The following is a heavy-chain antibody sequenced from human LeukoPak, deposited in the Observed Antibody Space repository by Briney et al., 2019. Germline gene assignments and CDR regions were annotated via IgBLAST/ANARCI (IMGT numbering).Heavy chain of an antibody. Sequence: SETLSLTCTVSGGSISSYYWSWIRQPPGKGLEWIGYIYYSGSTNYNPSLKSRVTISVDTSKNQFSLKLSSVTAADTAVYYCARSASTVTPRPGFDYWGQEPWSPSPQ. CDR1: GGSISSYY. D-gene: IGHD4-17*01. CDR2: IYYSGST. J-gene: IGHJ4*01. V-gene: IGHV4-59*08. CDR3: ARSASTVTPRPGFDY.